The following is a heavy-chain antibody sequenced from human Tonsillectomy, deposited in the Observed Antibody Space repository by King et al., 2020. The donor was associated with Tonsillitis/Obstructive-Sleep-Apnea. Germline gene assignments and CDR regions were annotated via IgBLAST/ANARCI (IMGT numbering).Heavy chain of an antibody. V-gene: IGHV1-69*01. D-gene: IGHD3-9*01. Sequence: VQLVESGAEVKKPGSSVKVSCKASRGTFSSYAISWVRQAPGQGLEWMGGIIPIFGTANYAQKFQGRVTITADESTSTAYMELSSLRSEDTAVYYCARGPVDAYYYYYYMDVWGKGTTVTVSS. CDR1: RGTFSSYA. J-gene: IGHJ6*03. CDR2: IIPIFGTA. CDR3: ARGPVDAYYYYYYMDV.